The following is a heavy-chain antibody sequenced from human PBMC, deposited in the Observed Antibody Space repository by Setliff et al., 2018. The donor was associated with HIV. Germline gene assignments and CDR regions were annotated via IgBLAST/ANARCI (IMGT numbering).Heavy chain of an antibody. J-gene: IGHJ4*02. V-gene: IGHV1-18*01. D-gene: IGHD3-3*01. CDR2: VSPYNGDT. CDR3: ARYNFWSGYESDY. CDR1: GYIFTSYD. Sequence: ASVKVSCKASGYIFTSYDVNWVRQAPGQGLEWMGWVSPYNGDTKYAQKFQGRVTMTTDTSARTGYMELRNLRSDDTAVYYCARYNFWSGYESDYWGQGTLVTVSS.